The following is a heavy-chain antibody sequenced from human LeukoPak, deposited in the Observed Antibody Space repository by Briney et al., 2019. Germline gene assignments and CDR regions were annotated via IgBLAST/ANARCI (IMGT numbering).Heavy chain of an antibody. J-gene: IGHJ4*02. CDR1: GLTFNTYL. CDR2: ISGGGDAT. Sequence: GGSLRLSCVASGLTFNTYLMAWVRQAPGKGLEWVSRISGGGDATYYTDSVKGRFTISRDNSKNTLFLQMNSLRAEDTAIYFCATDSNPFDFWGQGTLVTVSS. V-gene: IGHV3-23*01. CDR3: ATDSNPFDF. D-gene: IGHD6-13*01.